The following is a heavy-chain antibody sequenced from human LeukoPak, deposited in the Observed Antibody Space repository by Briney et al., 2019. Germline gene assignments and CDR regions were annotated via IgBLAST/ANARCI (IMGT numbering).Heavy chain of an antibody. CDR2: IKHSGGA. CDR1: GGSFSGYY. J-gene: IGHJ4*02. D-gene: IGHD6-19*01. Sequence: SETLSLTCAVYGGSFSGYYWSWIRQPPGKGLEWIGDIKHSGGANSNPSLKSRVTISIDTSQNQFSLKLGSVTAADTAVYYCASAVAGRGDFDYWGQGTLVTVSS. V-gene: IGHV4-34*01. CDR3: ASAVAGRGDFDY.